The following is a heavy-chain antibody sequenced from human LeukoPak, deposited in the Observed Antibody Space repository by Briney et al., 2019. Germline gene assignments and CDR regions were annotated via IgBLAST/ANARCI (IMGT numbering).Heavy chain of an antibody. J-gene: IGHJ3*02. CDR3: ARDGDYDSLSDAFDI. CDR1: GFTFSDYW. Sequence: PGGSLRLSCAASGFTFSDYWMTWVRQAPGKGLEWVANIKQDGSEKYYVDSVKGRFTISRDNAKNSLYLQMNSLRAEDTAVYYCARDGDYDSLSDAFDIWGQGTMVTVSS. D-gene: IGHD2-21*02. V-gene: IGHV3-7*01. CDR2: IKQDGSEK.